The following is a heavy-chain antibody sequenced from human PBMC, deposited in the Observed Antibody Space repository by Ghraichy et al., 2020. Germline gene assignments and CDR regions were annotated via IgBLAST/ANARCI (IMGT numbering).Heavy chain of an antibody. D-gene: IGHD6-19*01. V-gene: IGHV1-2*02. J-gene: IGHJ3*02. CDR3: ARSEGIAVAGDWLDM. CDR1: GYPFNAYF. Sequence: ASVKVSCEASGYPFNAYFMHWVRQAPGQGLEWLGWLDPNSGSTEYAQRFQDRITLARDTSFGTAYMELSRLKSDETAVYYCARSEGIAVAGDWLDMWGQGTLVTVSS. CDR2: LDPNSGST.